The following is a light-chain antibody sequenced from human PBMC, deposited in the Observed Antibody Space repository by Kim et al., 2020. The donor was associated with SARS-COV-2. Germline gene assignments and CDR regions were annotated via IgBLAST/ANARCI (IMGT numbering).Light chain of an antibody. J-gene: IGLJ3*02. V-gene: IGLV1-47*01. CDR1: SSNIGSNY. CDR2: RNN. CDR3: AAWDDSLSGWV. Sequence: ELTQPPSASGTPGQRVTISCSGSSSNIGSNYVYWYQQLPGTAPKLLIYRNNQRPSGVPDRFSGSKSGTSASLAISGLRSEDEADYYCAAWDDSLSGWVFGGGTELTVL.